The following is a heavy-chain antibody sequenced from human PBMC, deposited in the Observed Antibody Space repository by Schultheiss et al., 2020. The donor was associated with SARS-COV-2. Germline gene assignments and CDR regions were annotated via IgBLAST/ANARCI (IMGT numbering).Heavy chain of an antibody. CDR2: INPNSGGT. D-gene: IGHD2-15*01. V-gene: IGHV1-2*02. CDR1: GYTFTGYY. CDR3: AREGEVCSGGTCHNWFDP. Sequence: ASVKVSCKASGYTFTGYYMHWVRQAPGQGLEWVGWINPNSGGTNYAQKFQGRVTMTRDTSISTAYMELSRLRSDDTAVYYCAREGEVCSGGTCHNWFDPWGQGTLVTVSS. J-gene: IGHJ5*02.